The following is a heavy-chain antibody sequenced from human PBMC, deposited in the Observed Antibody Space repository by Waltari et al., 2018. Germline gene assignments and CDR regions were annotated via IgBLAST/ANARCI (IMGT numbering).Heavy chain of an antibody. Sequence: QVQLVQSGAEVKKPGASVKVSCEASGYTLTAHYMHLVRQAPGQGLGWMGWINPNSGGTNYAQKFQGRVTMTRDTSISTAYMELSRLRSDDTDVYYCATRSPYYDFWSGSNDAFDIWGQGTMVTVSS. CDR1: GYTLTAHY. CDR2: INPNSGGT. CDR3: ATRSPYYDFWSGSNDAFDI. D-gene: IGHD3-3*01. V-gene: IGHV1-2*02. J-gene: IGHJ3*02.